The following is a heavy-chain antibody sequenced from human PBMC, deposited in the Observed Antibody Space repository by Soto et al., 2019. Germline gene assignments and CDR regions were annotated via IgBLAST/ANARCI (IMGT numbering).Heavy chain of an antibody. CDR3: TTVHPFGPDR. V-gene: IGHV3-23*05. CDR2: IDNSGGTA. J-gene: IGHJ5*02. D-gene: IGHD4-17*01. CDR1: GFTFSTYA. Sequence: GGSLRLSCAASGFTFSTYAMSWVRQAPGKGLEWVSTIDNSGGTADYAAPVKDRFIISRDDSKDTLYLQMNSLKTEDTAFYYCTTVHPFGPDRWGQGTLVTVSS.